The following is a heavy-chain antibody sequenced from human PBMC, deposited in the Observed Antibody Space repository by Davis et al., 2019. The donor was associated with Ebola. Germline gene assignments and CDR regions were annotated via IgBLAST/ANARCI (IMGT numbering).Heavy chain of an antibody. CDR3: ARLPLGYNYGFDY. Sequence: GESLKISCKVSGDIFTSHWIGWVRQMPGKGLQWMGIIYPGDSDTKYSPSFQGQVTISADRSITTAYLQWSSLKASDTATYYCARLPLGYNYGFDYWGQGTLVTVSS. D-gene: IGHD5-18*01. CDR2: IYPGDSDT. J-gene: IGHJ4*02. V-gene: IGHV5-51*01. CDR1: GDIFTSHW.